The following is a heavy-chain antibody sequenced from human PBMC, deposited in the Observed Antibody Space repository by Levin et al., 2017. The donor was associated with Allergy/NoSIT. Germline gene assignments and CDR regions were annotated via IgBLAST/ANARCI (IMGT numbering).Heavy chain of an antibody. CDR1: GSFSGYY. D-gene: IGHD3-10*01. Sequence: SETLSLTCGVHGSFSGYYWSWIRQPPGKGLEWIGEISHSGSTNNNASLKSRVTISVDTSKNQFSLRLSSVTAADTAVYYCARIWFGEFRDVFDIWGQGTMVTVSS. V-gene: IGHV4-34*01. J-gene: IGHJ3*02. CDR2: ISHSGST. CDR3: ARIWFGEFRDVFDI.